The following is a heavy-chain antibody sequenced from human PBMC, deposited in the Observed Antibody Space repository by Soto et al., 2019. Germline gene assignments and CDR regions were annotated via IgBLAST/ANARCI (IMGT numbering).Heavy chain of an antibody. CDR1: GFTFISHT. V-gene: IGHV3-21*04. CDR3: SREVQPVFRREYDY. CDR2: ISGSGSP. J-gene: IGHJ4*02. Sequence: EVQLVESGGGLVKPGGSLRLSCAVSGFTFISHTXXWVRQAPGKGLEWVSSISGSGSPYYADSVKGRFTISRDNAQNSLYLQMSSLRAEDTAVYYCSREVQPVFRREYDYWGQGTLVTVSS.